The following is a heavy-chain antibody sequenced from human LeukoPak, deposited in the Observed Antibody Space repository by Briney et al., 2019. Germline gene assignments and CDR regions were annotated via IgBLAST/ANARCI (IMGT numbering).Heavy chain of an antibody. D-gene: IGHD6-13*01. Sequence: PETLSLTCTVSGDSISSSSYSWGWIRQPPGKGLEWIGSIYYSGSTYYNPSLKSRVTISVDTSKNQFSLKLSSVTAADTAVYYCARSYSSSWYSSFDIWGHGTMVTVSS. CDR1: GDSISSSSYS. CDR3: ARSYSSSWYSSFDI. J-gene: IGHJ3*02. CDR2: IYYSGST. V-gene: IGHV4-39*01.